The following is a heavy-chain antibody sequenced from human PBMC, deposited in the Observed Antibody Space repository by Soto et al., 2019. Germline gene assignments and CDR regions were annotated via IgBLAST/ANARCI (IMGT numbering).Heavy chain of an antibody. CDR3: ARSPQWELSIRADY. CDR2: ISYDGNNK. D-gene: IGHD1-26*01. V-gene: IGHV3-30*03. J-gene: IGHJ4*02. CDR1: GFTFNRFG. Sequence: WGSLRLSCAASGFTFNRFGMHWVRQAPGKGLEWVAVISYDGNNKYYADSVKGRFTISRDNSKDTLYLQMNSLRAEDTAVYYCARSPQWELSIRADYWGQGILVTVSS.